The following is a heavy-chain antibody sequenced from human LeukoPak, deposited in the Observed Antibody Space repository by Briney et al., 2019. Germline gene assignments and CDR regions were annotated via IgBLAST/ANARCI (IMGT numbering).Heavy chain of an antibody. V-gene: IGHV3-23*01. D-gene: IGHD5-24*01. CDR3: AKDFRRGDGYWGIDY. CDR1: GFTFSDYA. CDR2: LHSNGGRT. Sequence: GALRLSCAASGFTFSDYAMNWVRQTPGKGLEWVSGLHSNGGRTYYADSVKGRFTISRGNSKNTLYLQMNSLRAEDTAVYYCAKDFRRGDGYWGIDYWGQGTLVTVSS. J-gene: IGHJ4*02.